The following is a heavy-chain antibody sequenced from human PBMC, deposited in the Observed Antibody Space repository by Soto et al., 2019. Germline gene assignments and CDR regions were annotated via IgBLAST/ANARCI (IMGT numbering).Heavy chain of an antibody. V-gene: IGHV3-33*01. CDR1: GFTFSSYG. Sequence: QVQLVESGGGVVQPGRSLRLSCAASGFTFSSYGMHWVRQAPGKGLEWVAVIWYDGSNKYYADSVKGRFTISRDNSKNTLYLQMNSLRAEDTAVYYCARDWLVRGVMVPYNWFDPWGQGTLVTVSS. D-gene: IGHD3-10*01. J-gene: IGHJ5*02. CDR3: ARDWLVRGVMVPYNWFDP. CDR2: IWYDGSNK.